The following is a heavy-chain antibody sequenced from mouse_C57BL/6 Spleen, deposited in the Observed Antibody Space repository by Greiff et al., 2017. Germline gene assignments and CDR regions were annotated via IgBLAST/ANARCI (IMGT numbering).Heavy chain of an antibody. D-gene: IGHD2-12*01. J-gene: IGHJ1*03. V-gene: IGHV1-50*01. CDR1: GYTFTSYW. CDR3: ARGGGYSSYWYFDV. Sequence: QQSCKASGYTFTSYWMQWVKQRPGQGLEWIGEIDPSDSYTNYNQKFKGKATLTVDTSSSTAYMQPSSLTSEDSAVYYCARGGGYSSYWYFDVWGTGTTVTVSS. CDR2: IDPSDSYT.